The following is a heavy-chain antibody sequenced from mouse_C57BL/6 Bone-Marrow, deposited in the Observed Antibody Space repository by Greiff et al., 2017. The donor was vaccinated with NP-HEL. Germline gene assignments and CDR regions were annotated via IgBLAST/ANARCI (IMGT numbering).Heavy chain of an antibody. J-gene: IGHJ2*01. CDR3: VREITTVVYFDY. D-gene: IGHD1-1*01. CDR1: GFTFNTYA. Sequence: DAGGGLVQPKGSLKLSCAASGFTFNTYAMHWVRQAPGKGLEWVARIRSKSSNYATYYADSVKDRFTISRDDSQSMLYLQMNNLKTEDTAMYYCVREITTVVYFDYWGQGTTLTVSS. V-gene: IGHV10-3*01. CDR2: IRSKSSNYAT.